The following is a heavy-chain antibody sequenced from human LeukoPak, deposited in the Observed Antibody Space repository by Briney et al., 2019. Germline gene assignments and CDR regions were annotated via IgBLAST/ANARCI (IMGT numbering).Heavy chain of an antibody. D-gene: IGHD3-22*01. CDR3: AKDTTYYYDSSD. CDR2: IRYDGSNK. J-gene: IGHJ4*02. V-gene: IGHV3-30*02. Sequence: GGSLRLSCAASGFTFSSYGMHWVRQAPGEGLEWVAFIRYDGSNKYYADSVKGRFTISRDNSKNTLYLQMNSLRAEDTAVYYCAKDTTYYYDSSDWGQGTLVTVSS. CDR1: GFTFSSYG.